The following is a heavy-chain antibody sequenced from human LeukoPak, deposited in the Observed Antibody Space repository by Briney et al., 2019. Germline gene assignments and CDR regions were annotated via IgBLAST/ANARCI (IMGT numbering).Heavy chain of an antibody. Sequence: ASVKVSCTASGGTFSSYAISWVRQAPGQGLEWMGGIIPIFGTANYAQKFQGRVTITADESTSTAYMELSSLGSEDTAVYYCARGRVRLGYFDYWGQGTLVTVSS. CDR2: IIPIFGTA. CDR1: GGTFSSYA. CDR3: ARGRVRLGYFDY. D-gene: IGHD3-16*01. V-gene: IGHV1-69*13. J-gene: IGHJ4*02.